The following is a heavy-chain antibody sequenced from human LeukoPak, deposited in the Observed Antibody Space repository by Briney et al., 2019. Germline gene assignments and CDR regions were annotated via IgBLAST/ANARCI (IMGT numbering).Heavy chain of an antibody. J-gene: IGHJ4*02. D-gene: IGHD5-18*01. V-gene: IGHV4-61*02. Sequence: SQTLSLTCTVSGGSISSGSYYWSWIRQPAGKGLERIGRIYTSGSTNYNPSLKSRVTISVDTSKNQFSLKLSSVTAADTAVYYCARGRRVAMALFFDYWGQGTLVTVSS. CDR1: GGSISSGSYY. CDR2: IYTSGST. CDR3: ARGRRVAMALFFDY.